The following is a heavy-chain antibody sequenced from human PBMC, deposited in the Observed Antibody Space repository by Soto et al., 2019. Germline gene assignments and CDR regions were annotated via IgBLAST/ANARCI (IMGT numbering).Heavy chain of an antibody. CDR3: ARTFSSHWNQLWYFEF. Sequence: QVTLKESGPVLVNPTETLTLTCTVSGFSLSNAKMGVSWIRQPPGKALEWLAHIFPNDEKSYSLKRRLTISKVTSKCQVVLTMTDLDPVDTATYYCARTFSSHWNQLWYFEFWGLCTLVTVSS. D-gene: IGHD1-1*01. J-gene: IGHJ2*01. CDR1: GFSLSNAKMG. CDR2: IFPNDEK. V-gene: IGHV2-26*01.